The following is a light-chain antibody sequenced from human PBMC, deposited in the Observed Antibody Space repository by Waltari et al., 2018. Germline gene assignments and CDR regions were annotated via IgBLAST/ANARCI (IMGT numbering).Light chain of an antibody. V-gene: IGKV1-39*01. CDR2: AAS. J-gene: IGKJ1*01. CDR1: QNINRY. Sequence: DIQITQSPSSLSASIGDRVTVTCRASQNINRYLNWYQQKPGKAPKLLIYAASTLESGVPSRFSGSGSGTEFTLTISSLQPEDFATYYCHQTNRNPRTFGQETKVEIK. CDR3: HQTNRNPRT.